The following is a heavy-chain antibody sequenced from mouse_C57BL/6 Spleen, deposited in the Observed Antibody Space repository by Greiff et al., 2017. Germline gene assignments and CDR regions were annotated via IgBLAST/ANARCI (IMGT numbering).Heavy chain of an antibody. CDR1: GYTFTSYW. Sequence: QVQLQQPGAELVKPGASVKLSCKASGYTFTSYWMQWVKQRPGQGLEWIGEIDPSDSYTNYNQKFKGKSTLTVDTSSSTAYMQLSILTSEDAAVYYGARRIGDPHWYFDVWGTGTTVTVSS. CDR2: IDPSDSYT. J-gene: IGHJ1*03. D-gene: IGHD2-13*01. V-gene: IGHV1-50*01. CDR3: ARRIGDPHWYFDV.